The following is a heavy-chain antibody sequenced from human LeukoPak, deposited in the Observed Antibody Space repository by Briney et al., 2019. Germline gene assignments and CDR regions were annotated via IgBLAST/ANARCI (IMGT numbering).Heavy chain of an antibody. V-gene: IGHV3-30*04. D-gene: IGHD3-22*01. CDR2: ISYDGLYK. CDR3: ARVQREYYYDSSGIMGN. Sequence: GGSLRLSCTASGFTFSSYAMHWVRQAPGKGLEWLSVISYDGLYKYYTNAVKDRSTISRDNSKNTLYLQMNSLRVEDTAVYYCARVQREYYYDSSGIMGNWGQGTLVTVSS. J-gene: IGHJ4*02. CDR1: GFTFSSYA.